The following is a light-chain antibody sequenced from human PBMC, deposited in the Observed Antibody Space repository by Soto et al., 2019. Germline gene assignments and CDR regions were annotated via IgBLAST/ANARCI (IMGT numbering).Light chain of an antibody. CDR1: QGISSN. CDR3: QQYNNWWT. CDR2: GAS. Sequence: IGMTQSPAPLSVSPGERATLSCRASQGISSNLAWYQQKPGQAPRLLIYGASTRATGIPARFSGSGSGTEFALTISSLQSEDFAVYYCQQYNNWWTFGQGTKVDIK. V-gene: IGKV3-15*01. J-gene: IGKJ1*01.